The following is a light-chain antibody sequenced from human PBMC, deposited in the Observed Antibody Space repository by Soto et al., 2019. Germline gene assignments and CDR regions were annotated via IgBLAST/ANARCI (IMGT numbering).Light chain of an antibody. Sequence: DIQMTQAPSTLAASVGGRVTSTGRASQSISSWFAWYQQKPGKAPKLLIYAASSLESGLPSRFSGSASGTEFTLTISSLQPDDFATYYCQQYKSYSTFGQGTKVDIK. CDR3: QQYKSYST. CDR2: AAS. J-gene: IGKJ1*01. V-gene: IGKV1-5*01. CDR1: QSISSW.